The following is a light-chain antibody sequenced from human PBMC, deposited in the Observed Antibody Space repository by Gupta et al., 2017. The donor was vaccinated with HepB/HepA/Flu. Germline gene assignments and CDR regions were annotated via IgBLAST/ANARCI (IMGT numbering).Light chain of an antibody. V-gene: IGLV3-21*04. Sequence: SYVLTQPPSVSVAPGKTARLPCWGNNIGSKSVHWYQQKPGQAPVLVIYYDSDRPSGIPARFSGSNSGNTATLTISRVEAGDEADDYCQVWDSSSDHPVVFGGGTKLTVL. CDR3: QVWDSSSDHPVV. CDR2: YDS. CDR1: NIGSKS. J-gene: IGLJ2*01.